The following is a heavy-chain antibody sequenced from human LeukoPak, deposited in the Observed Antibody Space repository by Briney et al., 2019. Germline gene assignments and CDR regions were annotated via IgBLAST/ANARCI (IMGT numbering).Heavy chain of an antibody. J-gene: IGHJ4*02. CDR1: GGSISSYY. Sequence: SETLSLTCTVSGGSISSYYWSWIRQPPGKGLEWIGYIYYSGSTNYNPSLKSRVTISVDTSKNQFSLKLNSVTAADTAVYYCAGTYCSGGSCYTRRFDYWGQGTLVTVSS. D-gene: IGHD2-15*01. V-gene: IGHV4-59*08. CDR2: IYYSGST. CDR3: AGTYCSGGSCYTRRFDY.